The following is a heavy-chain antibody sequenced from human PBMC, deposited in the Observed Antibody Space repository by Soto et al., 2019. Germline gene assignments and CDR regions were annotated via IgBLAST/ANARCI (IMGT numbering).Heavy chain of an antibody. Sequence: EVQLLESGGGLVQPGGSLRLSCAASGFTFSSYAMSWVRQAPGKGLEWVSAISGSGGSTYYADSVKGRFTISRDNSKNTLYLQMNSLRAEDTAVYYCAKASETPDFWSGYYPNTGVVDFDYWGQGTLVTVSS. D-gene: IGHD3-3*01. CDR2: ISGSGGST. CDR3: AKASETPDFWSGYYPNTGVVDFDY. CDR1: GFTFSSYA. V-gene: IGHV3-23*01. J-gene: IGHJ4*02.